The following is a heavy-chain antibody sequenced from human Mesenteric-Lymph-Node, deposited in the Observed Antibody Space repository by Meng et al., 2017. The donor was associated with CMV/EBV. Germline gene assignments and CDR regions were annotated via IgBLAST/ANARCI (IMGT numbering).Heavy chain of an antibody. Sequence: GESLKISCAASGFTFSSYEMNWVRQAPGKGLEWVSYISSSGSTIYYADSVKGRFTISRDNAKNSLYLQMNSLRAEDTAVYYCARERSDFWSGYPDYWGQGTLVTRLL. J-gene: IGHJ4*02. CDR1: GFTFSSYE. V-gene: IGHV3-48*03. CDR2: ISSSGSTI. CDR3: ARERSDFWSGYPDY. D-gene: IGHD3-3*01.